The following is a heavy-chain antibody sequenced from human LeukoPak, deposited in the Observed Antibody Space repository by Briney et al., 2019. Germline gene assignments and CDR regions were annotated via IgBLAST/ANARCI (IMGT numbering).Heavy chain of an antibody. Sequence: SETLSLTCTVSGVSISSSSYYWGWIRQPPGKGLEWIGSIYYSGSTYYNPSLKSRVTISVDTSKNQFSLKLSSVTAADTAVYYCARLGNDAFDIWGQGTMVTVSS. CDR2: IYYSGST. D-gene: IGHD7-27*01. V-gene: IGHV4-39*01. CDR3: ARLGNDAFDI. J-gene: IGHJ3*02. CDR1: GVSISSSSYY.